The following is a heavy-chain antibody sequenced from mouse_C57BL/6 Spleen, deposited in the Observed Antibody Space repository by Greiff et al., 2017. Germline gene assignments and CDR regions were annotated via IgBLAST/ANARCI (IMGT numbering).Heavy chain of an antibody. CDR2: ISSGSSTI. V-gene: IGHV5-17*01. CDR1: GFTFSDYG. Sequence: EVQLVESGGGLVKPGGSLKLSCAASGFTFSDYGMHWVRQAPEKGLEWVAYISSGSSTIYYADTVKGRFTISRDNAKNTLFLQMTSLRSEDTAMYYCNYGSSHPFAYWGQGTLVTVSA. CDR3: NYGSSHPFAY. J-gene: IGHJ3*01. D-gene: IGHD1-1*01.